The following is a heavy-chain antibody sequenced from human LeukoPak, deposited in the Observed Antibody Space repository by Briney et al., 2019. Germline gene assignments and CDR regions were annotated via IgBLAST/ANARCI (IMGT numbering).Heavy chain of an antibody. J-gene: IGHJ6*04. CDR1: GGSVSSGSYY. Sequence: KPSETLSLTCTVSGGSVSSGSYYWSWIRQPPGKGLEWIGYIYYSGSTNYNPSLKSRVTISVDTSKNQFSLKLSSVTAADMAVYYCARDSDCSGGSCYSDGYYYYYGMDVWGKGTTVTVSS. CDR2: IYYSGST. CDR3: ARDSDCSGGSCYSDGYYYYYGMDV. V-gene: IGHV4-61*01. D-gene: IGHD2-15*01.